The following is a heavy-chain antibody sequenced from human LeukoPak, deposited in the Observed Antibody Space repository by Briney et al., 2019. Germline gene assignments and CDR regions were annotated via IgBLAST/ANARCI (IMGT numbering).Heavy chain of an antibody. Sequence: GGSLRLSCAASGFTFDDYAMPWVRQAPGKDLEWVSGISWNSGSIGYADSVKGRFTISRDNAKNSLYLQMNSLRAEDTALYYCAKDISSGVVDITRTFDYWGQGTLVTVSS. CDR3: AKDISSGVVDITRTFDY. CDR1: GFTFDDYA. CDR2: ISWNSGSI. D-gene: IGHD3-22*01. V-gene: IGHV3-9*01. J-gene: IGHJ4*02.